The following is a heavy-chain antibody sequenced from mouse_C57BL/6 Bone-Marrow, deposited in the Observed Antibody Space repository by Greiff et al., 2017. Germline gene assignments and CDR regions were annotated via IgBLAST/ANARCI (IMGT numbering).Heavy chain of an antibody. D-gene: IGHD1-1*01. CDR3: ARPYYYYAMDY. CDR2: ISSGSSTI. J-gene: IGHJ4*01. V-gene: IGHV5-17*01. CDR1: GFTFSDYG. Sequence: EVKLQASGGGLVKPGGSLKLSCAASGFTFSDYGMHWVRQAPEKGLEWVAYISSGSSTIYYADTVKGRFTISRDNAKNTLFLQMTSLRSEDTAMYYCARPYYYYAMDYWGQGTSVTVSS.